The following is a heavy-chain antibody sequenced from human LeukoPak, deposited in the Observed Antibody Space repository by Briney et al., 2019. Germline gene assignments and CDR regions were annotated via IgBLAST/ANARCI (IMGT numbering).Heavy chain of an antibody. D-gene: IGHD6-19*01. V-gene: IGHV3-7*04. Sequence: GGSLRLSCAASGFTFSSYWMSWVRQAPGKGLEWAANIKQDGSEKYYVDSVKGRFTISRDNAKNLLYLQMNSLRAEDTAVYYCARVYSSGTHDAFGIWGQGTMVTVSS. CDR3: ARVYSSGTHDAFGI. CDR1: GFTFSSYW. J-gene: IGHJ3*02. CDR2: IKQDGSEK.